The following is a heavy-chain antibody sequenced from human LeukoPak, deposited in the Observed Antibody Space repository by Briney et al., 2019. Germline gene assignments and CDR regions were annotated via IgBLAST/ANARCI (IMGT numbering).Heavy chain of an antibody. Sequence: GASVKVSCKASGYTFTSYAMHWVRQAPGQRLEWMGWINAGSGNTKYSQKFQGRVTITRDTSASTAYMELSSLRSEDTAVYYCARRAVAGTFDYWGQGTLVTVSS. CDR2: INAGSGNT. D-gene: IGHD6-19*01. J-gene: IGHJ4*02. CDR3: ARRAVAGTFDY. V-gene: IGHV1-3*01. CDR1: GYTFTSYA.